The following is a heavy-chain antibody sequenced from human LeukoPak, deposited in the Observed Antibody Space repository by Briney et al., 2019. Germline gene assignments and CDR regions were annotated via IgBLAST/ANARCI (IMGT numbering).Heavy chain of an antibody. D-gene: IGHD1-7*01. J-gene: IGHJ4*02. Sequence: PGGSLGLSCAASGFTFTNYWMTWVRQAPGKGPEWVANIRQDGSETNYVDSVRGRFTIARDNTNNSLYLQMTSLRGEDTAVYYCASRAGKPGNTPWCFDYWGQGALVTVSS. V-gene: IGHV3-7*01. CDR3: ASRAGKPGNTPWCFDY. CDR2: IRQDGSET. CDR1: GFTFTNYW.